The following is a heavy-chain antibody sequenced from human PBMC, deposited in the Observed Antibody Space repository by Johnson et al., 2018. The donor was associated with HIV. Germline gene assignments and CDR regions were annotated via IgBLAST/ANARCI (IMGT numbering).Heavy chain of an antibody. D-gene: IGHD4-23*01. CDR1: GFTFSSYG. CDR3: ARGGANSLKLFDI. J-gene: IGHJ3*02. Sequence: VQLVESGGGVVQPGRSLRLSCAASGFTFSSYGMHWVRQAPGKGLEWVAVIWYDGSNKYYADSVKGRFTISRDNAKNSLYLQMNSLRAEDTALYYCARGGANSLKLFDIWGQGTMVTVSS. CDR2: IWYDGSNK. V-gene: IGHV3-33*01.